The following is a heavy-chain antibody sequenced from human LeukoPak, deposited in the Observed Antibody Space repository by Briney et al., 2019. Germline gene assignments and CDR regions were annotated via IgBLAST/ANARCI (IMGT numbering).Heavy chain of an antibody. J-gene: IGHJ4*02. V-gene: IGHV3-30-3*01. CDR2: ISYDGSNK. Sequence: PGGSLRLSCAASGFTFSSYAMHCVRRAPGKGLEWVAVISYDGSNKYYADSVKGRFTISRDNAKNSLYLQMNSLRAEDTAVYYCARDADYYDSSGYYFDYWGQGTLVTVSS. CDR3: ARDADYYDSSGYYFDY. D-gene: IGHD3-22*01. CDR1: GFTFSSYA.